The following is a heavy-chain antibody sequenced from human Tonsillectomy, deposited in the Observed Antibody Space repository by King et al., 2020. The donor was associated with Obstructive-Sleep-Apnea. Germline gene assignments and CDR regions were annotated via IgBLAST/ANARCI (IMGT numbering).Heavy chain of an antibody. V-gene: IGHV3-23*04. Sequence: VQLVESGGGLVQPGGSLRLSCAASGFTFSSYAMSWVRQAPGKGLEWVSAISGSGGSTYYADSVKGRFTISRDNSKNTLYLQMNSLRAEDTAVYYCEKGLYGGSSGYYYGMDVWGQGTTVTVSS. D-gene: IGHD4-23*01. J-gene: IGHJ6*02. CDR3: EKGLYGGSSGYYYGMDV. CDR2: ISGSGGST. CDR1: GFTFSSYA.